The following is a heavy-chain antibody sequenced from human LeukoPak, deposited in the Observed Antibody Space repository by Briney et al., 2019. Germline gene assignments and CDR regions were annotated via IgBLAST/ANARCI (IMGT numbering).Heavy chain of an antibody. V-gene: IGHV4-39*02. J-gene: IGHJ4*02. CDR1: GDSISSSSYY. CDR3: TKDSGHHRTDC. Sequence: PSETLSRTCTVSGDSISSSSYYWGWIRQPPGKGLEWIGSVYHNGNTYYNPSLKGRATISADTSKNKFSLKSTSVTAADTAVYYCTKDSGHHRTDCWGQGTLVTVSS. CDR2: VYHNGNT. D-gene: IGHD1-26*01.